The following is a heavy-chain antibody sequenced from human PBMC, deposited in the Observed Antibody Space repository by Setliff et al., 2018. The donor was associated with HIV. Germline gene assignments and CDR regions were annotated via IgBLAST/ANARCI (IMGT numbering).Heavy chain of an antibody. Sequence: GGSLRLSCAASGFTFSSYAMSWVRQAPGKGLEWVSAISGSGGSTYYADSVKGRFTISRDNSKNTLYLQMNSLRAEDTAVYYCAKGRYSSGANYYYHYMDVWGKGTTVTVSS. D-gene: IGHD6-19*01. CDR3: AKGRYSSGANYYYHYMDV. J-gene: IGHJ6*03. CDR2: ISGSGGST. CDR1: GFTFSSYA. V-gene: IGHV3-23*01.